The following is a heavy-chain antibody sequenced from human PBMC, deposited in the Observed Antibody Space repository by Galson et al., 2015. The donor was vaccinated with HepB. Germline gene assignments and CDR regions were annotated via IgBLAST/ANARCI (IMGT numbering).Heavy chain of an antibody. CDR1: GYTFTDYY. Sequence: VKVSCKVSGYTFTDYYMHWVQQAPGKGLEWMGLVDPEDGETIYAEKFQGRVTITADTSTDTAYMELGSLRSEDTAVYYCATDPGTMVQGANWFDPWGQGTLVTVSS. V-gene: IGHV1-69-2*01. CDR3: ATDPGTMVQGANWFDP. D-gene: IGHD3-10*01. CDR2: VDPEDGET. J-gene: IGHJ5*02.